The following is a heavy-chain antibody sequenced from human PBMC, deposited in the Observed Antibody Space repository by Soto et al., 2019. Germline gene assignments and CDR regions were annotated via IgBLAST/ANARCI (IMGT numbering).Heavy chain of an antibody. Sequence: ASVKVSCKASGYTFTSYGISWVRQAPGQGLEWMGWINAGNGNTKYSQKFQGRVTITRDTSASTAYMELSSLRSEDTAVYYCAREGQLGTFDYWGQGTLVTVS. D-gene: IGHD6-13*01. V-gene: IGHV1-3*01. CDR1: GYTFTSYG. CDR3: AREGQLGTFDY. J-gene: IGHJ4*02. CDR2: INAGNGNT.